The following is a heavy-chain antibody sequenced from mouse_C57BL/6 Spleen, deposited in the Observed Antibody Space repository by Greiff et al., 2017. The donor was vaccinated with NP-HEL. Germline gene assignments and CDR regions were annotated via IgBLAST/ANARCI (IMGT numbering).Heavy chain of an antibody. CDR3: ARVGDGSSYVDAMDY. Sequence: QVQLQQPGAELVMPGASVKLSCKASGYTFTSYWMHWVKQRPGQGLEWIGEIDPSDSYTNYNQKFKGKSTLTVDKSSSTAYMQLSSLTSEDSAVYYCARVGDGSSYVDAMDYWGQGTSVTVSS. CDR2: IDPSDSYT. CDR1: GYTFTSYW. V-gene: IGHV1-69*01. J-gene: IGHJ4*01. D-gene: IGHD1-1*01.